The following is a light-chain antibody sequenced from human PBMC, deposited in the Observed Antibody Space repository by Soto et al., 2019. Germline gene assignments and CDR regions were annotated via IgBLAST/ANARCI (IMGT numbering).Light chain of an antibody. CDR2: EGS. J-gene: IGLJ2*01. CDR1: SSDIGYFNL. V-gene: IGLV2-23*01. CDR3: CSYAGSRVL. Sequence: QSALTQPASVSGSPGQSITISCTGTSSDIGYFNLVSWYQQHPGKAPKLLIYEGSKRSSGVSNRFSGSKSGNTASLTISGLQAEDEGDYYCCSYAGSRVLFGGGTKLTVL.